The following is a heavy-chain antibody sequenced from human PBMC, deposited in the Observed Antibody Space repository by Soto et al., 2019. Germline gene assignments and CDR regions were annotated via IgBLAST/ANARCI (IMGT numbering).Heavy chain of an antibody. Sequence: ASVKVSCKASGYTFSGYSITWVRQAPGQGLEWMGRISGYNGNTNYARTLRGRLTLTTDTSTSTAYMELRSLTSDDTAVYYCARDVLCGGAPACPDMDVWGQGTAGTVS. CDR3: ARDVLCGGAPACPDMDV. D-gene: IGHD2-21*01. J-gene: IGHJ6*02. V-gene: IGHV1-18*04. CDR1: GYTFSGYS. CDR2: ISGYNGNT.